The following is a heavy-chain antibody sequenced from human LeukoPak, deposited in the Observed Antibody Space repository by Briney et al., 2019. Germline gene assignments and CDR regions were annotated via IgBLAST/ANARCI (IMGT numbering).Heavy chain of an antibody. CDR2: IGNKARNYAT. CDR1: GFTFGDST. CDR3: VGDYNSWTGLKY. J-gene: IGHJ4*02. Sequence: PGGSLTLSWAASGFTFGDSTMRWGRQASGKGLEWVGHIGNKARNYATEYAASLKGRFTISRDDSKDTAYLQVNSLKTEDTAVYYCVGDYNSWTGLKYWGQGTLVTVSS. D-gene: IGHD1-1*01. V-gene: IGHV3-73*01.